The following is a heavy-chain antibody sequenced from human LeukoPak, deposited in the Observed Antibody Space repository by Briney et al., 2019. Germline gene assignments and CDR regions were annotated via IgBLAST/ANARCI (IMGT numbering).Heavy chain of an antibody. D-gene: IGHD3-10*01. J-gene: IGHJ4*02. CDR1: GYSFNAFW. CDR3: ARVRGAGTYQADY. Sequence: GESLKISCEVFGYSFNAFWITWMRQMPGKGLEWMGKIDPIDLSTEYSPSSQGHVTMSVDESVSTAHLQWSSLKASDTAMYYCARVRGAGTYQADYWGQGTQVIVSS. CDR2: IDPIDLST. V-gene: IGHV5-10-1*01.